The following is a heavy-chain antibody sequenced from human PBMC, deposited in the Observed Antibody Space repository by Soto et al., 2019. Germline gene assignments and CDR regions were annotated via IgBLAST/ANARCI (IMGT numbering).Heavy chain of an antibody. D-gene: IGHD3-10*01. CDR1: GYTFTSYA. CDR2: INAGTGNT. V-gene: IGHV1-3*01. CDR3: ARRHYYGSGSYEIDY. Sequence: ASVKVSCKASGYTFTSYAMHWVRQAPGQRLEWMGWINAGTGNTKYSQKFQGRVTITRDTSASTAYMELSSLRSEDTAVHYCARRHYYGSGSYEIDYWGQGTLVTVSS. J-gene: IGHJ4*02.